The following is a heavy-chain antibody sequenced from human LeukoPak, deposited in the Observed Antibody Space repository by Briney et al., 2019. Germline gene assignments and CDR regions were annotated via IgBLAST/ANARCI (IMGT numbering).Heavy chain of an antibody. Sequence: PSETLSLTCTVSGGSIRNDYWNWIRQPPGKGLEWIGYIYDTAATNYNPSLKSRVTISVETSENQFSLNLRSVTAADTAVYYCARFLVPDAFDVWGQGTMVTVSS. V-gene: IGHV4-59*01. CDR3: ARFLVPDAFDV. J-gene: IGHJ3*01. CDR2: IYDTAAT. D-gene: IGHD2/OR15-2a*01. CDR1: GGSIRNDY.